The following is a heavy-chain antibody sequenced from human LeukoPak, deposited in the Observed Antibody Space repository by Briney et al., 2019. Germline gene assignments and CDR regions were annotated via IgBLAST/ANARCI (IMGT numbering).Heavy chain of an antibody. CDR2: ISSSGSTI. CDR3: ARASSGWANNAFDI. CDR1: GFTFSSYE. V-gene: IGHV3-48*03. J-gene: IGHJ3*02. D-gene: IGHD6-19*01. Sequence: GGSLRLSCAASGFTFSSYEMNWVRQVPGKGLEWVSYISSSGSTIYYADSVKGRFTISRDNAKNSLYLQMNSLRAEDTAVYYCARASSGWANNAFDIWGQGTMVTVSS.